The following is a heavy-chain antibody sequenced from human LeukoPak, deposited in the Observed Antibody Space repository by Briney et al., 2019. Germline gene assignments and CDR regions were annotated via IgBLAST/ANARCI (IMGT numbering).Heavy chain of an antibody. CDR3: AKDISWVTVTTSGAFDY. Sequence: GGSLRLSCAASGFIFSSYAMSWVRQAPGKGLEWVSAISGSGGSTYYADSVKDRFTISRDNSKNTPYLQMNSLRAEDTAVYYCAKDISWVTVTTSGAFDYWGQGTLVTVSS. V-gene: IGHV3-23*01. CDR1: GFIFSSYA. J-gene: IGHJ4*02. CDR2: ISGSGGST. D-gene: IGHD4-17*01.